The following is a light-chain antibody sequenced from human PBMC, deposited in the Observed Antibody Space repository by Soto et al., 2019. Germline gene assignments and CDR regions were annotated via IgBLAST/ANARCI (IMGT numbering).Light chain of an antibody. V-gene: IGLV2-14*01. CDR3: SSFTSSISYV. Sequence: QSALTQPASVSGSPGQSITISCTGTSSDFGIYNSISWYQQYPGKAPKLLIHDISNRPSGVSNRFSGSKSGNTASLTISWLQDDDEADYYCSSFTSSISYVFGSGTKVNV. CDR2: DIS. CDR1: SSDFGIYNS. J-gene: IGLJ1*01.